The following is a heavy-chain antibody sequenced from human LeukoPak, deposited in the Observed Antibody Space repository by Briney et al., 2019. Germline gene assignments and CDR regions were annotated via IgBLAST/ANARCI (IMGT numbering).Heavy chain of an antibody. J-gene: IGHJ6*03. CDR3: TRAREYFLGIAAAGYYMDV. D-gene: IGHD6-13*01. CDR1: GFTFGDYA. CDR2: IRSKAYGGTT. Sequence: GGSLRLSCTASGFTFGDYAMSWVRQAPGKGLEWVGFIRSKAYGGTTEYAASVKGRFTISRDDSKSIAYLQMNSLKTEDTAVYYCTRAREYFLGIAAAGYYMDVWGKGTTVTVSS. V-gene: IGHV3-49*04.